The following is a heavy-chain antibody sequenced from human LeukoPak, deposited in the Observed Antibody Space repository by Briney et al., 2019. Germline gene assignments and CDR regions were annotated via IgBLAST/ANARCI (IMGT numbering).Heavy chain of an antibody. CDR3: ARDNGDYGGFDY. CDR2: IYASGST. J-gene: IGHJ4*02. CDR1: GGSISSSY. V-gene: IGHV4-4*07. D-gene: IGHD4-17*01. Sequence: SETLSLTCSVSGGSISSSYWSWIRQPAGKGLEWIGRIYASGSTNYNPSLKSRVTMSVDTSKNQFSMNLASVTAADTAVYYCARDNGDYGGFDYWGQGALVTASS.